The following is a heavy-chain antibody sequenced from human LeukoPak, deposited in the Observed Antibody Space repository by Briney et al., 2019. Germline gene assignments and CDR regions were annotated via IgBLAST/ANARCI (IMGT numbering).Heavy chain of an antibody. D-gene: IGHD6-13*01. CDR1: GYTFTGQY. CDR2: MDPNSGGT. Sequence: ASVKVSCKASGYTFTGQYMHWVRQAPGEGLEWMGWMDPNSGGTKYAQKFQGWVTLTRDTSISTAYLELSRLKSDDPAVYYCARGKGSSGFDYWGQGTLVTVSS. J-gene: IGHJ4*02. V-gene: IGHV1-2*04. CDR3: ARGKGSSGFDY.